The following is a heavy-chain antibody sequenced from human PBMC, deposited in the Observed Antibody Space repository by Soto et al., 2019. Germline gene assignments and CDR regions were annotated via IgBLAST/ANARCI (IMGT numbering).Heavy chain of an antibody. Sequence: QVQLQESGPGLVKPSGTLSLTCAVSGGSISRSFWWTWVRQPPGKGLEWIGEMYHGGPTNYTPSLKRRVSISIDKSTNQFSLKLNSVTAADTAVYYCASSAILRSCDWLPSMAGLDFWGQGTLVTVSS. CDR2: MYHGGPT. CDR1: GGSISRSFW. V-gene: IGHV4-4*02. CDR3: ASSAILRSCDWLPSMAGLDF. J-gene: IGHJ4*02. D-gene: IGHD3-9*01.